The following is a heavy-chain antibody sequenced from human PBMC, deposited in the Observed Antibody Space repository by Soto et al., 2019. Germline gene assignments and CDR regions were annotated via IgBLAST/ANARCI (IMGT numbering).Heavy chain of an antibody. CDR2: INPSGGST. CDR3: ARGTYYDFWSGYPTPYYFDY. Sequence: AAVKVSCKASGYTFTSYYMHWVRQAPGQGXEWMGIINPSGGSTSYAQKFQGRVTMTRDTSTSTVYMELSSLRSEDTAVYYCARGTYYDFWSGYPTPYYFDYWGQGTLVTVSS. D-gene: IGHD3-3*01. V-gene: IGHV1-46*01. J-gene: IGHJ4*02. CDR1: GYTFTSYY.